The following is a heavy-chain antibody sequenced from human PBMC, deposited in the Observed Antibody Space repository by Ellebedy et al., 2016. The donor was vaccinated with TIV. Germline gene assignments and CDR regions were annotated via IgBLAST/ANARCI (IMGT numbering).Heavy chain of an antibody. Sequence: SETLSLTCTVSGGSISSSSYYWGWIRQPPGKGLEWIGSIYYSGSTYYNPSLNSRVTMSVDTSKNQFSLKLSSVTAADTAVYFCAKYYCPNGVCYHFDYWGRGTLVTVSS. V-gene: IGHV4-39*07. J-gene: IGHJ4*02. CDR2: IYYSGST. CDR3: AKYYCPNGVCYHFDY. CDR1: GGSISSSSYY. D-gene: IGHD2-8*01.